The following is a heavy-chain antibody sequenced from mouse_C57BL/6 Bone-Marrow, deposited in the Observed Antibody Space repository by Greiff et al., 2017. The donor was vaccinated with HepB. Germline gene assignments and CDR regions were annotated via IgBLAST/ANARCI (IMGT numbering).Heavy chain of an antibody. CDR1: GYTFTSYG. D-gene: IGHD2-4*01. V-gene: IGHV1-81*01. J-gene: IGHJ1*03. Sequence: VKLMESGAELARPGASVKLSCKASGYTFTSYGISWVKQRTGQGLEWIGEIYPRSGNTYYNEKFKGKATLTADKSSSTAYMELRSLTSEDSAVYFCARFTHDYDLYWYFDVWGTVTTVTVSS. CDR2: IYPRSGNT. CDR3: ARFTHDYDLYWYFDV.